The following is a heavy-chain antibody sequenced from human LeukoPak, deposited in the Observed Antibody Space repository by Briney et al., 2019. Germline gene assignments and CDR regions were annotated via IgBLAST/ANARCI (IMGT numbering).Heavy chain of an antibody. V-gene: IGHV3-48*01. J-gene: IGHJ4*02. CDR3: ARESHNSGYPLHY. Sequence: GGSLRLSCAASGFTFSSYEMNWVRQAPGKGLEWVSYISSSSSTIYYADSVKGRFTISRDNAKNSLYLQMNSLRAEDTAVYYCARESHNSGYPLHYWGQGTLVTVSS. CDR1: GFTFSSYE. CDR2: ISSSSSTI. D-gene: IGHD3-22*01.